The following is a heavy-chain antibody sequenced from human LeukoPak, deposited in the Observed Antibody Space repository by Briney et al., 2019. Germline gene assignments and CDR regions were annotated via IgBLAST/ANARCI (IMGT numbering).Heavy chain of an antibody. Sequence: GGSLRLSCAASGFTFSSYAMSWVRQAPGKGLEWVSAISGSDDDTYHADSVKGRFTISRDRSKNTLYLQMNGLKAEDTAVYHCAKSRSVADAFDIWGHGAMVTVSS. V-gene: IGHV3-23*01. CDR3: AKSRSVADAFDI. CDR1: GFTFSSYA. D-gene: IGHD6-19*01. J-gene: IGHJ3*02. CDR2: ISGSDDDT.